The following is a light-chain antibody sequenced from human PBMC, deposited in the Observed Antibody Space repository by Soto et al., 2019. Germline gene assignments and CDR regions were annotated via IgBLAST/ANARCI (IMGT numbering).Light chain of an antibody. CDR2: GAS. J-gene: IGKJ5*01. CDR1: QSVTSNY. CDR3: QQRSNWRGT. Sequence: EIVLTQSPGTLSLSPGERATLSCGASQSVTSNYLAWYQQKPGQAPRLLIFGASIRVTGIPDRFIGSGSGTDFTLTISRLEPEDFAVYYCQQRSNWRGTFGQGTRLEIK. V-gene: IGKV3D-20*02.